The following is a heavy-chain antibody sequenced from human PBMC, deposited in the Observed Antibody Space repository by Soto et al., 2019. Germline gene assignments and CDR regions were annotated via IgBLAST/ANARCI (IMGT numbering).Heavy chain of an antibody. CDR3: AGLPAAIDYYYYGMDV. J-gene: IGHJ6*02. V-gene: IGHV4-39*01. CDR2: IYYSGST. CDR1: GGSISSGKYY. Sequence: SETLSLTCTVSGGSISSGKYYLSWIRQHPGKGLEWTGYIYYSGSTYYNPSLKSRVTISVDTSKNQFSLKLSSVTAADTAAYYCAGLPAAIDYYYYGMDVWGQGTTVTVSS. D-gene: IGHD2-2*01.